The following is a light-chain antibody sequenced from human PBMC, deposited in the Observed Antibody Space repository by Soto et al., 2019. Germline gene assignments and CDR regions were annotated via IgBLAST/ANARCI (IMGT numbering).Light chain of an antibody. J-gene: IGKJ4*01. Sequence: EIVLTQSPATLSLSPGERAALSCRASQGVGRFLAWYQQKPDQAPRLLIYDASNRATGIPARFSGSGSETDFTLAIDNLEPEDFAVYYCQQRGGWPLTFGGVTKVEIK. CDR3: QQRGGWPLT. V-gene: IGKV3-11*01. CDR1: QGVGRF. CDR2: DAS.